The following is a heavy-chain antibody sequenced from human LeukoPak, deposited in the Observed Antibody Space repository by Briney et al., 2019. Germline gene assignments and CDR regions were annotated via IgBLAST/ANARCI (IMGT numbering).Heavy chain of an antibody. Sequence: GGSLRLSCAASAFTFSSYGMHWVRQAPGKGLEWVAFIRYDGSNKYYADSVKGRFTISRDNSKNTLYLQMNSLRAEDTAVYYCAKDVGNYDFLDYWGQGTLVTVSS. CDR1: AFTFSSYG. CDR3: AKDVGNYDFLDY. CDR2: IRYDGSNK. V-gene: IGHV3-30*02. D-gene: IGHD3-3*01. J-gene: IGHJ4*02.